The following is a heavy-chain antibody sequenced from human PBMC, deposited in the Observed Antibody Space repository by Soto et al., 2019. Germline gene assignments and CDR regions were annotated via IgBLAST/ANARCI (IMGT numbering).Heavy chain of an antibody. CDR3: ARDGTINSAPYYGMDV. Sequence: QPGGSLRLSCAASGFTVSSSYMSWVRQAPGKGLEWVSLIFSGGGTFYADSVKGRFTISRDNSKNTLFLQMNSLRADDTAVYYCARDGTINSAPYYGMDVWGQGTTVTVSS. V-gene: IGHV3-53*01. CDR2: IFSGGGT. D-gene: IGHD1-1*01. J-gene: IGHJ6*02. CDR1: GFTVSSSY.